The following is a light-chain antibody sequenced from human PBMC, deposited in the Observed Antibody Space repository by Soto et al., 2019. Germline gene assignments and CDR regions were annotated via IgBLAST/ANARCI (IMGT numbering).Light chain of an antibody. J-gene: IGLJ1*01. Sequence: QSALTQPASVSGSPGQSITISCTGTSSDVGGYNYVSWYQHHAGKAPRLMIYASSNRPSGVSHRFSGSRSGNTASLTISGLQAEDEADYYCSSYTSGTSLYVFGTGTKVTV. CDR1: SSDVGGYNY. CDR3: SSYTSGTSLYV. V-gene: IGLV2-14*01. CDR2: ASS.